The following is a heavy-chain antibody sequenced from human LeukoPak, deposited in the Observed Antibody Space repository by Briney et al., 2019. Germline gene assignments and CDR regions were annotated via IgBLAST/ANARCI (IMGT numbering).Heavy chain of an antibody. CDR2: ISGSGGST. CDR1: GFTVSSNS. V-gene: IGHV3-23*01. D-gene: IGHD2-21*02. J-gene: IGHJ4*02. CDR3: AKSRRIVVVTAILDY. Sequence: GGSLRLSCTVSGFTVSSNSMSWVRQAPGKGLEWVSAISGSGGSTYYADSVRGRFTISRDNSKNTLYLQMNSLRAEDTAVYYCAKSRRIVVVTAILDYWGQGTLVTVSS.